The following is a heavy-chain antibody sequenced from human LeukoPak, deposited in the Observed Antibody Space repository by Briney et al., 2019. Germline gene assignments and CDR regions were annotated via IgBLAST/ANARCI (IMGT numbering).Heavy chain of an antibody. Sequence: SETLSLTCTVSGGSISSGSYYWSWIRQPAGKGLEWIGRIYTSGSTNYNPSLKSRVTISVDASKNQFSLKLSSVTAADTAVYYCASEDYSDAFDIWGQGTMVTVSS. D-gene: IGHD2-21*01. CDR2: IYTSGST. J-gene: IGHJ3*02. CDR3: ASEDYSDAFDI. CDR1: GGSISSGSYY. V-gene: IGHV4-61*02.